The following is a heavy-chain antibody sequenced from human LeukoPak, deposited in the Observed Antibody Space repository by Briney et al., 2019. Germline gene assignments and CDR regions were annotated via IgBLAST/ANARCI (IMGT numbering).Heavy chain of an antibody. V-gene: IGHV1-2*02. CDR3: ARDPSGYYYYMDV. Sequence: ASVKVSCKASGYTFTGYYMHWVRQAPGQGLEWMGWINPNSGGTNYAQKFQGRVTMTRDTSISTAYMELSRLRSDDTAVYYCARDPSGYYYYMDVWGKGTTATVSS. J-gene: IGHJ6*03. CDR1: GYTFTGYY. CDR2: INPNSGGT.